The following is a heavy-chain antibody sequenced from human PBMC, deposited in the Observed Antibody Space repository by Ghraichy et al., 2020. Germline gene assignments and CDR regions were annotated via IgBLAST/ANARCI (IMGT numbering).Heavy chain of an antibody. V-gene: IGHV4-34*01. Sequence: SETLSLTCAVYGGSFSGYYWSWIRQPPGKGLEWIGEINHSGSTNYNPSLKSRVTISVDTSKNQFSLKLSSVTAADTAVYYCARVVGIAGYYYFDYWGQGTLVTVSS. D-gene: IGHD6-13*01. CDR2: INHSGST. CDR1: GGSFSGYY. J-gene: IGHJ4*02. CDR3: ARVVGIAGYYYFDY.